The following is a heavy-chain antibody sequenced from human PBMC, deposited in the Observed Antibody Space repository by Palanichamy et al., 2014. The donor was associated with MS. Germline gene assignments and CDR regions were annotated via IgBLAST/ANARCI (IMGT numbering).Heavy chain of an antibody. CDR3: AKKFRVRGTHAFDI. Sequence: VQLVESGGGLVRPGGSLRLSCEASRFTFSSFSMTWVRQSPGKGLEWVAYIKEDGSQEYYVDSVKGRLTISRDNAKKSPYLQMNSLRAEDTAVYYCAKKFRVRGTHAFDIWGQGTMVTVSS. CDR1: RFTFSSFS. CDR2: IKEDGSQE. V-gene: IGHV3-7*01. J-gene: IGHJ3*02. D-gene: IGHD3-10*01.